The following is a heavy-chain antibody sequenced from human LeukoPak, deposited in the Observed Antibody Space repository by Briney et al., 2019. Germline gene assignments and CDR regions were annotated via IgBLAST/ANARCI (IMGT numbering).Heavy chain of an antibody. V-gene: IGHV3-9*01. CDR3: AEVYGYLYGHFDY. CDR2: ISWNGGTM. Sequence: GGSLRLSCAASGFTFDDSAMHWIRQAPGKGLEWVSGISWNGGTMDYADSVKGRFTISRDNAKNSLYLQMSSLRAEDTALYYCAEVYGYLYGHFDYWGQGTLVTVSS. J-gene: IGHJ4*02. D-gene: IGHD5-18*01. CDR1: GFTFDDSA.